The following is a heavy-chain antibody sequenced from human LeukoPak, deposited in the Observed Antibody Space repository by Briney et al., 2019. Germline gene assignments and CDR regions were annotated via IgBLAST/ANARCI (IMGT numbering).Heavy chain of an antibody. V-gene: IGHV1-69*13. CDR1: GGTFSSYA. J-gene: IGHJ6*02. D-gene: IGHD2-2*01. CDR2: IIPIFGTA. Sequence: GASVKVSCKASGGTFSSYAISWVRQAPGQGLEWMGGIIPIFGTANYAQKFQGRATITADESTSTAYMELSSLRSEDTAVYYCARDGVVPAAIIRRLRDYYYGMDVWGQGTTVTVSS. CDR3: ARDGVVPAAIIRRLRDYYYGMDV.